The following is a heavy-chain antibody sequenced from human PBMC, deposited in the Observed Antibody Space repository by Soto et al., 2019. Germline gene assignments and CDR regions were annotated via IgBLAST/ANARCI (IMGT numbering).Heavy chain of an antibody. D-gene: IGHD3-10*01. V-gene: IGHV5-51*01. CDR2: IYPGDSDT. Sequence: PGESLKISCRGSGYSFTTYWIGWVRQMPGKGLEWMGIIYPGDSDTRYSPSFQGQVTISADKSISTAYLQWSSLKASDTAMYYCAISRFGELFSRGFVFDYWGQGTLVTVSS. CDR1: GYSFTTYW. J-gene: IGHJ4*02. CDR3: AISRFGELFSRGFVFDY.